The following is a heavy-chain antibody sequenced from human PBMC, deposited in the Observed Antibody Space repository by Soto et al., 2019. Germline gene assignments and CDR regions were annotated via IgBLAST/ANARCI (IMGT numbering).Heavy chain of an antibody. V-gene: IGHV3-11*01. J-gene: IGHJ6*03. CDR2: ITSIDSTI. CDR1: GFTFSDYY. CDR3: ARTGARCSSTSCYPFYYYMGV. Sequence: GGSLRLSCAASGFTFSDYYMSWIRQAPGKGLEWVSYITSIDSTIYYADSVKGRFTISRDNAKNSLYLQMNSLRVEDTAVYYCARTGARCSSTSCYPFYYYMGVWGKGTTVTVSS. D-gene: IGHD2-2*01.